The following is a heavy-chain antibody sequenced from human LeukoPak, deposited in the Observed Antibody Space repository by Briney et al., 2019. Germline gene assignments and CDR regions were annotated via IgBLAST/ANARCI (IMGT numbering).Heavy chain of an antibody. Sequence: SETLSLTCVVSGGSISSSNWWSWVRQPPGKGLEWIGEIYHSGSTNYNPSLKSRVTISVDKSKNQFSLKLSSVTAADTAVYYCARVQAYYYDSSGSPLDAFDIWGQGTMVTVSS. CDR1: GGSISSSNW. V-gene: IGHV4-4*02. J-gene: IGHJ3*02. D-gene: IGHD3-22*01. CDR2: IYHSGST. CDR3: ARVQAYYYDSSGSPLDAFDI.